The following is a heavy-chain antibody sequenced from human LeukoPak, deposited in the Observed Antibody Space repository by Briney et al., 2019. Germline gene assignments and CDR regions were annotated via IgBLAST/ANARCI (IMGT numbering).Heavy chain of an antibody. D-gene: IGHD2-2*01. CDR2: IIPIFGTA. CDR3: ARAGESPGRYCSSTSCYAGGLDY. Sequence: SVKVSWKASGGTFSSYAISWVRQAPGQGLEWMGGIIPIFGTANYAQKFQGRVTITADESTSTAYMELSSLRSEDTAVYYCARAGESPGRYCSSTSCYAGGLDYWGQGTLVTVSS. V-gene: IGHV1-69*13. CDR1: GGTFSSYA. J-gene: IGHJ4*02.